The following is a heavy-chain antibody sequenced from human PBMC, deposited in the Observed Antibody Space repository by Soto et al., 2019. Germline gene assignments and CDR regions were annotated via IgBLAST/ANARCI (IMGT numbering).Heavy chain of an antibody. J-gene: IGHJ3*01. CDR3: ASDMRGAYIESHFGGAFDV. D-gene: IGHD4-17*01. CDR1: GFPFRSYA. CDR2: ISFDGTTD. Sequence: QVQRVESGGGVVQPGRSLRLSCVASGFPFRSYAMHWVRQAPGKGLEWVAVISFDGTTDYNEDSVKGRFTLSRDNSKSTLYLQMNSLRAADTALYSCASDMRGAYIESHFGGAFDVWGQGTLVTVFS. V-gene: IGHV3-30-3*01.